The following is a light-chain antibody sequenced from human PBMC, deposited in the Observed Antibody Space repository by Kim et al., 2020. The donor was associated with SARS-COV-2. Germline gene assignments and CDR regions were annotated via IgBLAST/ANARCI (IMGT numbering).Light chain of an antibody. V-gene: IGLV6-57*02. J-gene: IGLJ2*01. CDR3: QSYDSSNHVV. CDR2: EDN. Sequence: KTVTTPCPGTRASIATNDVQWYQQRPGSAPTTVIYEDNQSPSGVPDRFSGSIDRSANSASLTISGLKTEDEADYYCQSYDSSNHVVFGGGTQLTVL. CDR1: RASIATND.